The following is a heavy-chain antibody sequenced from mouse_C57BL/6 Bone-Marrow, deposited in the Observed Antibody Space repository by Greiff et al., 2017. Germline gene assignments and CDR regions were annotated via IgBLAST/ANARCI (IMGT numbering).Heavy chain of an antibody. CDR2: IRNKANGYTT. V-gene: IGHV7-3*01. Sequence: EVKLVESGGGLVQPGGSLSLSCAASGFTFTDYYMSWVRPPPGKALEWLGFIRNKANGYTTEYSASVKGRFTISRDNSQSILYLQMNALRAEDSATYYCARFYYSNYDYAMDYWGQGTSVTVFS. CDR1: GFTFTDYY. J-gene: IGHJ4*01. D-gene: IGHD2-5*01. CDR3: ARFYYSNYDYAMDY.